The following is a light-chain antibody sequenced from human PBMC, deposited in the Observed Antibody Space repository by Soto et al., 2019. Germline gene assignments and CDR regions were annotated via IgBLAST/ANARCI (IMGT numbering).Light chain of an antibody. J-gene: IGKJ4*01. V-gene: IGKV1-5*01. CDR3: QQYNSDSPLT. Sequence: DIQMTQSPSTLSASVGDRVTITCRASQSISSWLAWYQQKPGKAPKLLIYDAPSLESGVPSRFSGSGSGTEFTLTISSLQPDDFATYYCQQYNSDSPLTFGGGTKVEIK. CDR2: DAP. CDR1: QSISSW.